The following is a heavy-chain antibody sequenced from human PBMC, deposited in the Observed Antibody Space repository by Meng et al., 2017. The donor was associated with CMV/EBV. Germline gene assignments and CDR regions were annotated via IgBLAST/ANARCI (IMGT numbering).Heavy chain of an antibody. D-gene: IGHD6-13*01. CDR2: ISYDGSNK. CDR3: ARDGYSSSWYGPGYYYYYYGMDV. J-gene: IGHJ6*02. Sequence: GGSLRLSCAASGFTFSSYAMHWVRQAPGKGLEWVAVISYDGSNKYYADSVKGRFTISRDNSKNTLYLQMNSLRAEDTAVYYCARDGYSSSWYGPGYYYYYYGMDVWGQGTTVNRLL. CDR1: GFTFSSYA. V-gene: IGHV3-30-3*01.